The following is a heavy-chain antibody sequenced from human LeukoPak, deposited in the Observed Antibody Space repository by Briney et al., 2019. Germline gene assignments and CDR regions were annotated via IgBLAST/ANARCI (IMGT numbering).Heavy chain of an antibody. Sequence: ASVKVSCKASGYTFTSYGISWVRQAPGQGLEWMGWISAYNGNTNYAQKLQGRVTITRDTSASTAYMELSSLRSEDTAVYYCATALLRFLEWLSPFDYWGQGTLVTVSS. CDR3: ATALLRFLEWLSPFDY. V-gene: IGHV1-18*01. D-gene: IGHD3-3*01. J-gene: IGHJ4*02. CDR1: GYTFTSYG. CDR2: ISAYNGNT.